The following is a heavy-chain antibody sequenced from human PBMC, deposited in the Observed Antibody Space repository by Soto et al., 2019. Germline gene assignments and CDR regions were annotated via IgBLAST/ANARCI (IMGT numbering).Heavy chain of an antibody. D-gene: IGHD3-10*01. J-gene: IGHJ4*02. V-gene: IGHV4-34*01. CDR3: ARGPLRYYYGSGSYGH. CDR2: INHIGST. Sequence: SETLSLTCAVYGGSFSGYYWSWIRQPPGKGLEWIGEINHIGSTNYNPSLKSRVTISVDTSKNQFSLKLSSVTAADTAVFYCARGPLRYYYGSGSYGHWGQGTLVTVSS. CDR1: GGSFSGYY.